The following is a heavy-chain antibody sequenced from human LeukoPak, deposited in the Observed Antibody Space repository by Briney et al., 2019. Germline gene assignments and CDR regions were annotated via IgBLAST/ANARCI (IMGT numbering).Heavy chain of an antibody. CDR3: ATNYDLNAFDI. D-gene: IGHD3-3*01. J-gene: IGHJ3*02. CDR2: IYTSGST. CDR1: GASISSGNYY. V-gene: IGHV4-61*02. Sequence: PSETLSLTCTVSGASISSGNYYWSWIRQPAGKGLEWIGRIYTSGSTKYDSSLKSRVTISVDTSKNQFSLKLSSVTAADTAVYYCATNYDLNAFDIWGQGTMVTVSS.